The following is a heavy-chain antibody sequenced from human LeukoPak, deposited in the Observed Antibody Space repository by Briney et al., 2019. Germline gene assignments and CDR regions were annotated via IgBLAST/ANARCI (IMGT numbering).Heavy chain of an antibody. CDR2: INHSGST. V-gene: IGHV4-34*01. J-gene: IGHJ6*02. Sequence: SETLSLTCAVYGGSFSGYYWSWIRQPPGKGLEWIGEINHSGSTNYNPSLKSRVTISVDTSKNQFSLKLSSVTAAGTAVYYCASLSPYYYYYGMDVWGQGTTVTVSS. CDR3: ASLSPYYYYYGMDV. CDR1: GGSFSGYY.